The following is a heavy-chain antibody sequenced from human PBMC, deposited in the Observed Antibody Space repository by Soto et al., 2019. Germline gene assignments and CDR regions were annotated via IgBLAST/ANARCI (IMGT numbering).Heavy chain of an antibody. CDR3: AKGYCSGGSCYPGGYYYYMDV. D-gene: IGHD2-15*01. Sequence: SEILSCPCTVSGGSISSSSYYRVWIRQPPGKGLECMGSLYYSRSPYYNPSIKSLVTISVDTSKNQISLKLRSVTDADTAVYYCAKGYCSGGSCYPGGYYYYMDVWGKGTTVTVSS. CDR2: LYYSRSP. J-gene: IGHJ6*03. CDR1: GGSISSSSYY. V-gene: IGHV4-39*01.